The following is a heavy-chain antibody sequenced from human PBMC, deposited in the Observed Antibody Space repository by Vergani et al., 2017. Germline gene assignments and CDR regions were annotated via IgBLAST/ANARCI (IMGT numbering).Heavy chain of an antibody. D-gene: IGHD2-21*01. J-gene: IGHJ6*03. CDR3: VREGSYCGSTTCRNPSYVYYYHMDV. CDR2: IYYDGSKK. V-gene: IGHV3-33*01. CDR1: GYTFSTYA. Sequence: QVQLVESGGGVVQPGRSLRLSCTSSGYTFSTYAMHWVRQAPGKGLKWVAIIYYDGSKKYYADSVKGRFTISRDNSRNTLDLLMSSLRAEDTAIYYCVREGSYCGSTTCRNPSYVYYYHMDVWGEGTTVTVSS.